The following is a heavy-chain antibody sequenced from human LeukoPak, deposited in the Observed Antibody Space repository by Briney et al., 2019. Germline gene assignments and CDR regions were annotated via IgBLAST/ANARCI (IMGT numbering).Heavy chain of an antibody. CDR1: GGSFSGYY. CDR3: ARPSEAAGPLSFAH. Sequence: SETPSLTCAVYGGSFSGYYWSWIRQPPGKGLEWIGEINHSGSTNYNPSLKSRVTISVDTSKNQFSLKLSSVTAADTSVYYCARPSEAAGPLSFAHWGQGILVTVSS. CDR2: INHSGST. D-gene: IGHD6-13*01. J-gene: IGHJ4*02. V-gene: IGHV4-34*01.